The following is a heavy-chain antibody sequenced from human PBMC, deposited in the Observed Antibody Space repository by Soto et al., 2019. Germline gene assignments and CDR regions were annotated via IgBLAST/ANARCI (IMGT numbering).Heavy chain of an antibody. CDR3: VRAAGYSGNDYVYYYGLDV. Sequence: QVQLVESGGGVVQPGRSLRLSCAASGFTFRNYGMHWVRQAPAKALEWVALVWYDGGNKNYVDSVKGRFTISRDNSKNTLYLQMNSLRDEDTAVYHCVRAAGYSGNDYVYYYGLDVWGQGTTVTVSS. CDR2: VWYDGGNK. CDR1: GFTFRNYG. J-gene: IGHJ6*02. V-gene: IGHV3-33*01. D-gene: IGHD5-12*01.